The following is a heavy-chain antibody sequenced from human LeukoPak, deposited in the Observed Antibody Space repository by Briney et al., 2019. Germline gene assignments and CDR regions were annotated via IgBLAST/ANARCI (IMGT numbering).Heavy chain of an antibody. Sequence: GASVKVSCKASGYTFTSYGISRVRQAPGQGLEWMGWISAYNGNTNYAQKLQGRVTMTTDTSMSTAYMELRSLRSDDTAAYYCARDGSSSLGDQFDYWGQGTLVTVSS. J-gene: IGHJ4*02. V-gene: IGHV1-18*01. D-gene: IGHD6-13*01. CDR2: ISAYNGNT. CDR1: GYTFTSYG. CDR3: ARDGSSSLGDQFDY.